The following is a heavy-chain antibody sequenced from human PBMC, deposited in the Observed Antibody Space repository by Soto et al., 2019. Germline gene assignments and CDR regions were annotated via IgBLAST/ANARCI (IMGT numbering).Heavy chain of an antibody. J-gene: IGHJ4*02. CDR1: GFTFSSYA. CDR3: ARDSGGHYDRSGYYYFDY. Sequence: QVQLVESGGGVVQPGRSLRLSCAASGFTFSSYAMHWVRQAPGKGLEWVAVIWYDGGNKYYADSVKGRFTISRDNSKNTLYLQMNSLRAEDAAVYYCARDSGGHYDRSGYYYFDYWGQGTLLTVSS. CDR2: IWYDGGNK. V-gene: IGHV3-33*01. D-gene: IGHD3-22*01.